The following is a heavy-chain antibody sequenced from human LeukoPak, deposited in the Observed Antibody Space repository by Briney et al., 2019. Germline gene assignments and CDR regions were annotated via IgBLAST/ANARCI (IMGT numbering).Heavy chain of an antibody. CDR3: ARDSLGELYHYLDY. Sequence: PGGSLRLSCAASGFTFSSYAMSWVRQAPGKGLEWVSAISGSGGSTYYADSVKGRFTISRDNAKNSLYLQMNSLRAEDTAVYYCARDSLGELYHYLDYWGQGTLVTVSS. V-gene: IGHV3-23*01. CDR1: GFTFSSYA. D-gene: IGHD3-16*01. CDR2: ISGSGGST. J-gene: IGHJ4*02.